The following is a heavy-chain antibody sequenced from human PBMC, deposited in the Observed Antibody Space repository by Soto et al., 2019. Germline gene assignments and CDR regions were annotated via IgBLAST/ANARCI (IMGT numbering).Heavy chain of an antibody. CDR3: ARGLYSSTEYFQH. V-gene: IGHV3-30-3*01. CDR2: ISYDGSET. CDR1: GFTFSSYA. D-gene: IGHD6-19*01. J-gene: IGHJ1*01. Sequence: QVQLVESAGGVVQPGRSLRLSCVVSGFTFSSYAMYWVRQAPGKGLEWVAAISYDGSETYNADSVKGRFTISRDTSKNTLYLQMNSLRTEDTAVYYCARGLYSSTEYFQHWGQGTLVTVSS.